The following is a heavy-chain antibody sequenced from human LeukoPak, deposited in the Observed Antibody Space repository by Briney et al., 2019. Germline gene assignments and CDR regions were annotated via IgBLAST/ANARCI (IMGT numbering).Heavy chain of an antibody. CDR3: ARQGPQLPDY. Sequence: SETLSLTCIVSGGSISSSSYYWGWIRQPPGKGLEWIGSIYYSGSTYYNPSLKSRVTISVDTSKNQFSLKLSSVTAADTAVYYCARQGPQLPDYWGQGTLVTVSS. CDR2: IYYSGST. D-gene: IGHD1-7*01. J-gene: IGHJ4*02. CDR1: GGSISSSSYY. V-gene: IGHV4-39*01.